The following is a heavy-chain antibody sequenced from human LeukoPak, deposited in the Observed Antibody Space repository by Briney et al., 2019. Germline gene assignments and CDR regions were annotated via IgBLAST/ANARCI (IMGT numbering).Heavy chain of an antibody. Sequence: PGGSLRLSCAVSGLTFSRYAMSWVRQAPGKGLEWVSAISESGSGTYYADSVKGRFTISRGNSKDTLSLQMNSLRAEDTAVYYCAKENGYYYDSSVLLGYWGQGTLVTVSS. CDR3: AKENGYYYDSSVLLGY. V-gene: IGHV3-23*01. J-gene: IGHJ4*02. CDR1: GLTFSRYA. D-gene: IGHD3-22*01. CDR2: ISESGSGT.